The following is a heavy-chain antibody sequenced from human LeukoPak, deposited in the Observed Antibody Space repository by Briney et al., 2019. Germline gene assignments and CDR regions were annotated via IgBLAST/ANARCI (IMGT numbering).Heavy chain of an antibody. Sequence: PGGSLRLSCAASGFTFSSYAMHWVRQAPGKGLEYVSSISSNGGSTYYANSVKGRFTISRDNSTNTLYLQLGSLRAEDMAVYYCARFTAAGWFDPWGQGTLVTVSS. CDR2: ISSNGGST. J-gene: IGHJ5*02. CDR1: GFTFSSYA. CDR3: ARFTAAGWFDP. V-gene: IGHV3-64*01. D-gene: IGHD2-15*01.